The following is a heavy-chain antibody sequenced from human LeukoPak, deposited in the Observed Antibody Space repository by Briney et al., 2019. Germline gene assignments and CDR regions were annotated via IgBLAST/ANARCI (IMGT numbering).Heavy chain of an antibody. V-gene: IGHV4-61*01. D-gene: IGHD3-10*01. Sequence: SQTLSLTCTVSGGSISSGSYYWSWIRQPPGKGLEWIGYIYYSGSTNYNPSLKSRVTISVDTSKNQFSLKLSSVTAADTAVYYCASSTWFGELSDWGQGTLVTVSS. CDR3: ASSTWFGELSD. CDR1: GGSISSGSYY. CDR2: IYYSGST. J-gene: IGHJ4*02.